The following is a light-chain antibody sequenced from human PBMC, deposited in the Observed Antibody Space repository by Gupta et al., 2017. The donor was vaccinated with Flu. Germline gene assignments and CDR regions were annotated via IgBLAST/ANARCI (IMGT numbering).Light chain of an antibody. J-gene: IGKJ2*01. V-gene: IGKV4-1*01. CDR2: WAS. CDR1: QSILYNSNRKYD. Sequence: SPAPSPTIAPTSSQSILYNSNRKYDLAWYQQKPGQPPKLLISWASARESGVPARFSGSGSGTDFTLTIRSLQAEDVAVYYWQQYYRTPPFFGQGTKLEIK. CDR3: QQYYRTPPF.